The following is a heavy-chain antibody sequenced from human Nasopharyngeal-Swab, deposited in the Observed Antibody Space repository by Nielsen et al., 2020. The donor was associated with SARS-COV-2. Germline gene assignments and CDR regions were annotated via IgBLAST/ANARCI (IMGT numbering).Heavy chain of an antibody. V-gene: IGHV1-69*06. Sequence: SVKVSCKASGGIFSSYAISWVRQAPGQGLEWMGGIIPIFGTANYAQKFQGRVTITADKSTSTAYMELSSLRSEDTAVYYCARDSSDSYYGMDVWGQGTTVTVSS. CDR1: GGIFSSYA. J-gene: IGHJ6*02. CDR3: ARDSSDSYYGMDV. CDR2: IIPIFGTA.